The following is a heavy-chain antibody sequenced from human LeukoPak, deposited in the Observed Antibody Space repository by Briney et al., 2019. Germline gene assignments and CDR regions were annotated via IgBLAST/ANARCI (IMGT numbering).Heavy chain of an antibody. CDR2: IYYSGST. J-gene: IGHJ4*02. V-gene: IGHV4-59*01. Sequence: SETLSLTCTVSGGSISSYYWSWIRQPPGKGLEWFGYIYYSGSTKYNPSLKSRVTISVDTSKNQFSLKLSSVTAADTAVYYCARDKDTSSCLDYWGQGTLVTVSS. CDR1: GGSISSYY. D-gene: IGHD6-13*01. CDR3: ARDKDTSSCLDY.